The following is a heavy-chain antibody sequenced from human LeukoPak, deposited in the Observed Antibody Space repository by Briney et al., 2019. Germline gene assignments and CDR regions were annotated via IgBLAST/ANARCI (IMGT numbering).Heavy chain of an antibody. J-gene: IGHJ4*02. Sequence: GGSLRLSCAASGFTFSSYAMSWVRQAPGKGREWVSAISGSGGSTYYADSVKGRFTISRDNSKNTLYLQMNSLRAEDTAVYHCATPISDYVWGSYRYKYDYWGQGTLVTVSS. CDR1: GFTFSSYA. D-gene: IGHD3-16*02. V-gene: IGHV3-23*01. CDR3: ATPISDYVWGSYRYKYDY. CDR2: ISGSGGST.